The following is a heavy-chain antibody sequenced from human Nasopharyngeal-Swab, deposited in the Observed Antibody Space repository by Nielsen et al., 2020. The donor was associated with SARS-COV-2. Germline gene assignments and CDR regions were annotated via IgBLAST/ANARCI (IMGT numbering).Heavy chain of an antibody. CDR2: ISGSGGST. D-gene: IGHD5-12*01. CDR1: GFTFSSYA. J-gene: IGHJ4*02. CDR3: AKGGAGYSGYDDY. Sequence: GESLKISCAASGFTFSSYAMSWVRQAPGKGLEWVSAISGSGGSTYYADSVKSRFTISRDNSKNTLYLQMNSLRAEDTAVYYCAKGGAGYSGYDDYWGQGTLVTVSS. V-gene: IGHV3-23*01.